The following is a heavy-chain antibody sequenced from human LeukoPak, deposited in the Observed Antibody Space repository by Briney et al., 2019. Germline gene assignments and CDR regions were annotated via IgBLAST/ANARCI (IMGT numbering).Heavy chain of an antibody. CDR2: ISAYNGST. J-gene: IGHJ6*02. V-gene: IGHV1-18*01. D-gene: IGHD4-17*01. CDR1: GYTFTSYG. Sequence: GASVKVSCKASGYTFTSYGISWVRQAPGQGLEWMGWISAYNGSTNYAQKLQGRVTMTTDTSTSTAYMELRSLRSDDTAVYYCARGRLRRDYYYGMDVWGQGTTVTVSS. CDR3: ARGRLRRDYYYGMDV.